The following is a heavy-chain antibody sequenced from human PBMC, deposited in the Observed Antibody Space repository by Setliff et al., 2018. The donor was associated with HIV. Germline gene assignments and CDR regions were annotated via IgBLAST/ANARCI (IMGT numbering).Heavy chain of an antibody. Sequence: PGGSLRLSCAASGFTFDDYGMSWVRQAPGKGLEWVSGINWNGGSTGYADSVKGRFTISRDNAKNSLYLQMNSLRAEDTALYYCARDWGTMVRGDNWFDPWGQGTLVTAPQ. V-gene: IGHV3-20*04. CDR3: ARDWGTMVRGDNWFDP. CDR1: GFTFDDYG. CDR2: INWNGGST. J-gene: IGHJ5*02. D-gene: IGHD3-10*01.